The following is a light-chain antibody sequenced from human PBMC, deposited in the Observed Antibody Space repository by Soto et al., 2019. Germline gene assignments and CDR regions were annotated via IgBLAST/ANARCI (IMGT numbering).Light chain of an antibody. CDR3: QSYDSSLSGYV. Sequence: QSVLTQPPSVSGAPGQRVTISCTGSSSYIGAGYDVHWYQQLPGAAPKLLFYGNTNRPSGVPDRFSGSKSGTSASLAITGLQAEDEADYYGQSYDSSLSGYVFGTGTKLTVL. CDR1: SSYIGAGYD. V-gene: IGLV1-40*01. J-gene: IGLJ1*01. CDR2: GNT.